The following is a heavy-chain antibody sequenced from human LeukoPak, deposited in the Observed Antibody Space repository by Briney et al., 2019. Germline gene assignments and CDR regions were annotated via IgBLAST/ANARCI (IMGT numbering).Heavy chain of an antibody. V-gene: IGHV4-59*01. D-gene: IGHD4-17*01. Sequence: SETLSLTCTVSGDSISNYYWSWIRQPPGKGLEWIGYIYYSGSTNYNPSLKSCVTISVDTSKNQFSLKLSSVTAADTAVYYCARVRTGLYDAFDIWGQGTMVTVSS. CDR3: ARVRTGLYDAFDI. CDR2: IYYSGST. CDR1: GDSISNYY. J-gene: IGHJ3*02.